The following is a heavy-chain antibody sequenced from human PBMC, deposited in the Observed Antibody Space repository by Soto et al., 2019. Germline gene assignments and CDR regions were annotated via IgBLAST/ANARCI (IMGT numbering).Heavy chain of an antibody. D-gene: IGHD5-12*01. CDR1: GFTFSSYW. J-gene: IGHJ4*02. CDR3: ARGYSTFDY. V-gene: IGHV3-7*03. CDR2: IKQVGTDT. Sequence: HPGGSLRLSCVASGFTFSSYWMSWVRQAPGKGLEWVANIKQVGTDTYYVDSVKGRFTISRDNAKNSLYLQMNSLRAEDAAVYYCARGYSTFDYWGQGTLVTVSS.